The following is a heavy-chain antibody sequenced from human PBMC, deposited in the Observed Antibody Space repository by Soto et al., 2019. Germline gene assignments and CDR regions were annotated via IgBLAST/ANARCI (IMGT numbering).Heavy chain of an antibody. D-gene: IGHD4-17*01. CDR1: GFTFRSYA. V-gene: IGHV3-23*01. CDR3: AKGLLYGDYRSYFQH. CDR2: ISGSGGST. Sequence: EVQLLESGGGLVQPGGSLRLSCAASGFTFRSYAMSWVRQAPGKGLEWVSAISGSGGSTYYADSVKGRFTISRDNSKNTLYLQMNSLRAEDTAVYYCAKGLLYGDYRSYFQHWGQGTLVTVSS. J-gene: IGHJ1*01.